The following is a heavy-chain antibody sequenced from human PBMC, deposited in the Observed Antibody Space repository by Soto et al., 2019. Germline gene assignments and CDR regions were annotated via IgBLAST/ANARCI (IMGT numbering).Heavy chain of an antibody. D-gene: IGHD3-9*01. CDR1: GGSISSGGYY. Sequence: KPSETLSLTCTVSGGSISSGGYYWSWIRQHPGKGLEWIGYIYYSGSTYYNPSLKSRVTISVDTSKNQFSLKLSSVTAADTAVYYCARDRPLVVDILTGYPDPYYYYGMDVWGQGTTVTVSS. CDR2: IYYSGST. V-gene: IGHV4-31*03. J-gene: IGHJ6*02. CDR3: ARDRPLVVDILTGYPDPYYYYGMDV.